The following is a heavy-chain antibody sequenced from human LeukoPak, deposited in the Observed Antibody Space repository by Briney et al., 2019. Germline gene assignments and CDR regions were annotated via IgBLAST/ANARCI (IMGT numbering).Heavy chain of an antibody. D-gene: IGHD1-26*01. CDR1: GFSLSNARMG. CDR2: IFSNDEK. J-gene: IGHJ3*02. V-gene: IGHV2-26*01. CDR3: ARIGPYRNSKVDAFDI. Sequence: SGPTLVNPTETLTLTCTVSGFSLSNARMGVGWIRQPPGKALEWLAHIFSNDEKSYSTSLKSRLTISKDTSKSQVVLTMTNMDPVDTATYYCARIGPYRNSKVDAFDIWGQGTMVTVSS.